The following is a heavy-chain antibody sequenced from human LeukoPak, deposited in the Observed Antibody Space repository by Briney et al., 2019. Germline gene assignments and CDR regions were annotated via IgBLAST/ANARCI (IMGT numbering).Heavy chain of an antibody. CDR1: GGSFSGYY. CDR3: AGGTKDIVVVPAAALDY. CDR2: INHSGST. Sequence: SETLSLTCAVYGGSFSGYYWSWIRQPPGKGLEWIGEINHSGSTNYSPSLKSRVTISVDTSKNQFSLKLSSVTAADTAVYYCAGGTKDIVVVPAAALDYWGQGTLVTVFS. D-gene: IGHD2-2*01. V-gene: IGHV4-34*01. J-gene: IGHJ4*02.